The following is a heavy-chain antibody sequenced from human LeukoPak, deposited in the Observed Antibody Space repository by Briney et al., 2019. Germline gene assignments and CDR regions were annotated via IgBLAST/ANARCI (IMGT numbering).Heavy chain of an antibody. V-gene: IGHV3-21*01. D-gene: IGHD3-10*02. CDR3: AELGITMIGGV. Sequence: GGSLRLSCAASGFTFSSYSMNWVGQAPGKGLEWVSCISSSSSYIYYADSVKGRFTISRDNAKNSLYLQMDSLRAEDTAVYYCAELGITMIGGVWGKGTTVTISS. CDR2: ISSSSSYI. J-gene: IGHJ6*04. CDR1: GFTFSSYS.